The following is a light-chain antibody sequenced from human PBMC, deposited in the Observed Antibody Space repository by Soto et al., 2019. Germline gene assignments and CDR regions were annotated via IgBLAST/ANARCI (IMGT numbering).Light chain of an antibody. Sequence: DIQMTQSPSTLSGSVGDRVTITFRASQTISSWLARYQQKPGKAPKLLIYKASTLKSGVPSRFSGSGSGTEFTLTISSLQSEDFAVYYCQQRSNWPPWTFGQGTKVDI. J-gene: IGKJ1*01. V-gene: IGKV1-5*03. CDR2: KAS. CDR1: QTISSW. CDR3: QQRSNWPPWT.